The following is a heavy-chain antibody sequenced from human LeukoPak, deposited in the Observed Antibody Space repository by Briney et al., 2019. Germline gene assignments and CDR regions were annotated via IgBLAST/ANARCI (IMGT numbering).Heavy chain of an antibody. CDR2: IKDEGIT. CDR3: VRGFSGVVGDY. Sequence: SETLSLTCAVYSGSLSGYYWSWIRQPPAKGLEGIGEIKDEGITNYNPSLRSRVTISVDTSKKQLSLKLSSATAADTAVYYCVRGFSGVVGDYWGRGTDVSVP. D-gene: IGHD3-10*01. V-gene: IGHV4-34*01. J-gene: IGHJ4*02. CDR1: SGSLSGYY.